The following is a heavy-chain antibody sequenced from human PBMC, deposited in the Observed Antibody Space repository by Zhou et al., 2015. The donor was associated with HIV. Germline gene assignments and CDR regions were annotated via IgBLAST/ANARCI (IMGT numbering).Heavy chain of an antibody. CDR2: NIPNFGVS. Sequence: QVQLVQSGAEVKKPGSSVKVSCKASGGTFSNYAISWVRQAPGHGLEWVGRNIPNFGVSNYAQKFQGRVTITADKSTGTACMELSSLRSDDTAVYYCAGHFLSDTRIRSRPWTWAQGTLVTVSS. J-gene: IGHJ4*02. CDR1: GGTFSNYA. D-gene: IGHD1-1*01. V-gene: IGHV1-69*09. CDR3: AGHFLSDTRIRSRPWT.